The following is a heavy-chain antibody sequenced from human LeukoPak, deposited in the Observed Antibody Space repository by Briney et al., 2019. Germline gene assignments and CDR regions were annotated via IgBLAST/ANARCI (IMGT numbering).Heavy chain of an antibody. CDR1: GFTFSSYW. Sequence: GGSLRLSCAASGFTFSSYWMNWARQAPGKGLEWVASINHNGNVNYYVDSVKGRFTISRDNAKNSLYLQMNSLRAEDTALYYCARGIAAAGTSSFWNYYYYYGMDVWGQGTTVTVSS. D-gene: IGHD6-13*01. J-gene: IGHJ6*02. CDR2: INHNGNVN. V-gene: IGHV3-7*03. CDR3: ARGIAAAGTSSFWNYYYYYGMDV.